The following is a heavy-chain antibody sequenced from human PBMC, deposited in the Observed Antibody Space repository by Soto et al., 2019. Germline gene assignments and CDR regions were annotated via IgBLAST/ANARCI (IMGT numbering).Heavy chain of an antibody. Sequence: QVQLVESGGGVVQPGRSLRLSCAASGFTFSHYGIHWVRQAPGKGLEWLAVISYDGSNKHYADSVKGRFTVSRDNSKNTLYLQMNSLRADDTAVYFCVRYSGKYQGPIDYWGQGTLVTVSS. CDR1: GFTFSHYG. D-gene: IGHD1-26*01. CDR3: VRYSGKYQGPIDY. CDR2: ISYDGSNK. V-gene: IGHV3-30*03. J-gene: IGHJ4*02.